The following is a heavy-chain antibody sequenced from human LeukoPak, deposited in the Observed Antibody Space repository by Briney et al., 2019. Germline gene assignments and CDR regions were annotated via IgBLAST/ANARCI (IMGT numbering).Heavy chain of an antibody. CDR1: GGSISSYY. CDR3: ARNPSYDILTGYSDYYGMDV. D-gene: IGHD3-9*01. J-gene: IGHJ6*02. CDR2: VYYSGST. V-gene: IGHV4-59*01. Sequence: SETPSLTCTVSGGSISSYYWTWIRQPPGKGLEWIGYVYYSGSTNYSPSLKSRVTISVDTSKNQFSLKLSSVTAADTAVYYCARNPSYDILTGYSDYYGMDVWGQGTTVTVSS.